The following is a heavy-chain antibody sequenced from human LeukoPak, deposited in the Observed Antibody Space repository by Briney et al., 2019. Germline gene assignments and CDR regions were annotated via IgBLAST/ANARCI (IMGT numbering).Heavy chain of an antibody. CDR2: IYYSGST. CDR3: ARVTGYMIEDYFDY. V-gene: IGHV4-59*01. J-gene: IGHJ4*02. CDR1: GFTFSSYW. Sequence: PGGSLRLSCAASGFTFSSYWMSWVRQAPGKGLEWIGYIYYSGSTNYNPSLKSRVTISVDTSKNQFSLKLRSVTAADTAVYYCARVTGYMIEDYFDYWGQGILVTVSS. D-gene: IGHD3-9*01.